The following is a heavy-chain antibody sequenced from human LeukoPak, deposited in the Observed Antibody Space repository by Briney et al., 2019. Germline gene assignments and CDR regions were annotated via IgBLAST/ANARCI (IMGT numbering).Heavy chain of an antibody. J-gene: IGHJ4*02. D-gene: IGHD5-12*01. CDR2: ISSSSSYI. CDR1: GFTFSSYS. V-gene: IGHV3-21*01. Sequence: GGSLRLSCAASGFTFSSYSMNWVRQAPGKGLEWVSSISSSSSYIYYADSVKGRFTISRDNAKNSLYLLMNSLRAEDTAVYYCARVEDGYDPQFDYWGQGTLVTVSS. CDR3: ARVEDGYDPQFDY.